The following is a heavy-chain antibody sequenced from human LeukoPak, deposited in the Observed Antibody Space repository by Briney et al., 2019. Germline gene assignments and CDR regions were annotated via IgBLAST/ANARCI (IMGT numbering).Heavy chain of an antibody. CDR1: GCSFTSYW. D-gene: IGHD2-2*02. Sequence: GESLKISCKGSGCSFTSYWIGWVRQMPGKGLEWMGIIHPGDSDTRYSPSFQGQVTISADRSISTAYLQWSSLKASDTAMYYCASLSGYCSSTSCYTAYFQHWGQGTLVTVSS. V-gene: IGHV5-51*01. J-gene: IGHJ1*01. CDR2: IHPGDSDT. CDR3: ASLSGYCSSTSCYTAYFQH.